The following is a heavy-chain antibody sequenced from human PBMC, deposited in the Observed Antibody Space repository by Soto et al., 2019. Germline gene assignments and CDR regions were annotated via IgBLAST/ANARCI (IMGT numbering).Heavy chain of an antibody. Sequence: QVQLVESGGGVVQPGRSLRLSCAASGFPFTSYGMHWVREGPDKGLEWVAIISYDGSDKYYADSGKGRFTISRDNSKNTLELHMSSRGREDTAVQYCVGGQYYFDSRGQGALVMVSA. CDR2: ISYDGSDK. CDR3: VGGQYYFDS. D-gene: IGHD3-10*01. CDR1: GFPFTSYG. J-gene: IGHJ4*02. V-gene: IGHV3-30*03.